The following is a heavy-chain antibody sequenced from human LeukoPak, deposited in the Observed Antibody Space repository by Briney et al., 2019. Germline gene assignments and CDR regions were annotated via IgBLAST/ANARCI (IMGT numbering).Heavy chain of an antibody. J-gene: IGHJ5*02. CDR3: ARTDTAMAASDWFDP. CDR1: GGSISSHY. CDR2: IYYSGST. Sequence: SSETLSLTCTVSGGSISSHYWSWIRQPPGKGLEWIGYIYYSGSTNYNPSLKSRVTISVDTSKNQFSLKLSSVTAADTAVYYCARTDTAMAASDWFDPWGQGTLVTASS. D-gene: IGHD5-18*01. V-gene: IGHV4-59*11.